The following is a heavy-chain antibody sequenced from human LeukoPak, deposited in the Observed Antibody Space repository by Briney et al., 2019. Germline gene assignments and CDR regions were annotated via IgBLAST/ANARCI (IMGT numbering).Heavy chain of an antibody. J-gene: IGHJ4*02. CDR2: INHSGST. CDR1: GGSFSGYY. D-gene: IGHD6-13*01. Sequence: ASETLSLTCAVYGGSFSGYYWSWIRQPPGKGLEWIGEINHSGSTNYNPSLKSRVTISVDTSKNQFSLKLSSVTAADTAVYYCARGKGYSSILLYYFDYWGQGTLVTVSS. V-gene: IGHV4-34*01. CDR3: ARGKGYSSILLYYFDY.